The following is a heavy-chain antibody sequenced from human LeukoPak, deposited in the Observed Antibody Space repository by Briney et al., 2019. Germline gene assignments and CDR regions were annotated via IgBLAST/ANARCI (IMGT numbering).Heavy chain of an antibody. V-gene: IGHV1-69*04. D-gene: IGHD1-14*01. J-gene: IGHJ4*02. Sequence: GASVKVSCTASGGTFSSYAISWVRQAPGQGLEWMGRIIPIIGIANYAQKFQGRVTITADKSTSTAYMELSSLRSEGTAVYYCAQYGDRNPFDYWGQGTLVTVSS. CDR2: IIPIIGIA. CDR1: GGTFSSYA. CDR3: AQYGDRNPFDY.